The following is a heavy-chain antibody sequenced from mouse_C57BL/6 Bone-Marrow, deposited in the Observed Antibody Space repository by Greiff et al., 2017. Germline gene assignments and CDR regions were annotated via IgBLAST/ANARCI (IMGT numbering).Heavy chain of an antibody. V-gene: IGHV5-16*01. D-gene: IGHD2-4*01. J-gene: IGHJ4*01. CDR1: GFTFSDYY. CDR3: AREGSYEYEFFYAMDY. Sequence: EVQLVESEGGLVQPGSSMKLSCTASGFTFSDYYMAWVRQVPEQGLEWVANINYDGSSTYYLDSLKSRFIISKDNAKNILYLQMSSLKSEDTATYYCAREGSYEYEFFYAMDYWGQGTSVTVSS. CDR2: INYDGSST.